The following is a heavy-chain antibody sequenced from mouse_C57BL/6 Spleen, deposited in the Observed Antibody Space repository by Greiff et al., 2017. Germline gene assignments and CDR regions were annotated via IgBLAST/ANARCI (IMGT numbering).Heavy chain of an antibody. J-gene: IGHJ1*03. CDR1: GFSLSTSGMG. V-gene: IGHV8-12*01. D-gene: IGHD2-4*01. CDR3: ARREDYDGDFWV. CDR2: IYWDDDK. Sequence: QVTLKLSGPGILQSSQTLSLTCSFSGFSLSTSGMGVSWIRQPSGKGLEWLAHIYWDDDKRYNPYLKRRLTISKDTSRNQVFLKSTSVDTADTATCDCARREDYDGDFWVWGTGTTVTASS.